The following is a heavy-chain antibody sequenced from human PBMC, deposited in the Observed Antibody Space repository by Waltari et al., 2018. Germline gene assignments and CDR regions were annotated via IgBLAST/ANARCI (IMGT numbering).Heavy chain of an antibody. Sequence: QVQLVQSGAEVKKPGSSVKVSCKASGGTFSSYAISWVRQAPGQGLEWMGRIIPIFGTANYAQKFQGRVTITADKSTSTAYMELSSLRSEDTAVYYCARDPIFDFWSGYYSDYWGQGPWSPSPQ. J-gene: IGHJ4*02. CDR1: GGTFSSYA. CDR2: IIPIFGTA. V-gene: IGHV1-69*13. D-gene: IGHD3-3*01. CDR3: ARDPIFDFWSGYYSDY.